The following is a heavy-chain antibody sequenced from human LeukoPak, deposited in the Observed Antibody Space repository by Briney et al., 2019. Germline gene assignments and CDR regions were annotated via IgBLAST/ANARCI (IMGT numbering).Heavy chain of an antibody. V-gene: IGHV1-18*01. CDR2: ISAYNGNT. CDR1: GYTLTSYG. D-gene: IGHD2-8*01. J-gene: IGHJ3*02. CDR3: ARDREYCTNGVCYINAFDI. Sequence: GASVKVSCKASGYTLTSYGISWVRQAPGQGLEWMGWISAYNGNTNYAQKLQGRVTMTTDTSTSTAYMELRSLRSDDTAVYYCARDREYCTNGVCYINAFDIWGQGTMVTVSS.